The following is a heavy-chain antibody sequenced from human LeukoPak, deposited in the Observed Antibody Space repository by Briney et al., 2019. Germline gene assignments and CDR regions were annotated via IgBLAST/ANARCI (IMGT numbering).Heavy chain of an antibody. CDR2: ISAYNGYT. CDR1: GYTFTSYG. Sequence: GASVKVSCKASGYTFTSYGISWVRRAPGQGLEWMGWISAYNGYTNYAQNFQGRVTMTTDTSTSTAYMELRSLRSDDTAVYYCARDLGWRDSSGSSDYWGQGTLVTVSS. CDR3: ARDLGWRDSSGSSDY. D-gene: IGHD3-22*01. J-gene: IGHJ4*02. V-gene: IGHV1-18*01.